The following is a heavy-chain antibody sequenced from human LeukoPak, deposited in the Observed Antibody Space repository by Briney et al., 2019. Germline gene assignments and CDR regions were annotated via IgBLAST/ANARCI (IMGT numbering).Heavy chain of an antibody. V-gene: IGHV3-9*01. CDR2: ISWNSGSI. Sequence: GISWNSGSIGYADSVKGRFTISRDNAKNSLYLQMNSLRAEDTALYYCAKGAVAGKGVFDYWGQGTLVTVSS. J-gene: IGHJ4*02. D-gene: IGHD6-19*01. CDR3: AKGAVAGKGVFDY.